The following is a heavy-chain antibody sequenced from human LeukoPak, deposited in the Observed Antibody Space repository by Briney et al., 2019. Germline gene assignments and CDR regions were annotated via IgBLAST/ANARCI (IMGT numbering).Heavy chain of an antibody. Sequence: PGGSLRLSCAASGLTFSSYAMHWVRQAPGKGLERVAVISYDGSNKYYADSVKGRFTISRDNSKNTLYLQMNSLRAEDTAVYYCAGVGRRKDIVVVPAANPLDYWGQGTLVTVSS. D-gene: IGHD2-2*01. CDR3: AGVGRRKDIVVVPAANPLDY. V-gene: IGHV3-30-3*01. CDR1: GLTFSSYA. CDR2: ISYDGSNK. J-gene: IGHJ4*02.